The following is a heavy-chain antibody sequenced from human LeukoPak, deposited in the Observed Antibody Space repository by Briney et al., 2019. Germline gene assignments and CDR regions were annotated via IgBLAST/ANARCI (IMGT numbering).Heavy chain of an antibody. Sequence: SETLSLTCTVSGGSLSSYYWSWVRQPPGKGLEWIGYIYYSGSTNYTPSLKSRVTISVDTFKNQFSLKLSSVTAADTAVYYCARATGIAAAYEFDYWGQGTLVTVSS. J-gene: IGHJ4*02. CDR1: GGSLSSYY. CDR2: IYYSGST. D-gene: IGHD6-13*01. CDR3: ARATGIAAAYEFDY. V-gene: IGHV4-59*01.